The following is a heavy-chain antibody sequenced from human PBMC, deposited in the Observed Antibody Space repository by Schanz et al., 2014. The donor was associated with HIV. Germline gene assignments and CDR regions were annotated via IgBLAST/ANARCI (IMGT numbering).Heavy chain of an antibody. CDR1: GFTFSNYG. J-gene: IGHJ6*02. D-gene: IGHD2-15*01. CDR3: ARPALVCSGGSCYRDHYYYGMDV. Sequence: QVQLVESGGGVVQPGRSLRLSCAASGFTFSNYGMNWVRQAPGKGLEWVAVISYDGSNKYYGDSSKGRFTISRDNSKNTLYLQMNSLRAEDTAVYYCARPALVCSGGSCYRDHYYYGMDVWGQGTTVTVSS. CDR2: ISYDGSNK. V-gene: IGHV3-30*03.